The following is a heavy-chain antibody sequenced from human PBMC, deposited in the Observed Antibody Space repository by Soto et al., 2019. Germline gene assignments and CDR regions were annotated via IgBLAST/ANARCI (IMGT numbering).Heavy chain of an antibody. Sequence: QVQLVQSGAEVKKPGSSVKVSCKASVGTFSSYAISWVRQAPGQGLEWMGGIIPIFGTANYAQKFQGRVTITADESTSTAYMELSSLRSEDTAVYYCARLSLPDNWNDVPPYYYYGMDVWGQGTTVTVSS. CDR2: IIPIFGTA. D-gene: IGHD1-20*01. CDR1: VGTFSSYA. V-gene: IGHV1-69*12. J-gene: IGHJ6*02. CDR3: ARLSLPDNWNDVPPYYYYGMDV.